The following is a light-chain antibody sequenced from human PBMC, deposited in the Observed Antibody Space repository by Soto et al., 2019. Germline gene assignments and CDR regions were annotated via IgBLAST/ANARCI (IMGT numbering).Light chain of an antibody. CDR3: XXXYRTPYT. CDR1: QSISSY. J-gene: IGKJ2*01. V-gene: IGKV1-39*01. CDR2: AAS. Sequence: DIPMTQSPSSLSASVGDRVTITCRASQSISSYLDWYQQKPGKAPKLLIYAASSLQSGVPSRFSGGRSGTDFTLTISSLXPXXFTXXXXXXXYRTPYTCGRETKLEIK.